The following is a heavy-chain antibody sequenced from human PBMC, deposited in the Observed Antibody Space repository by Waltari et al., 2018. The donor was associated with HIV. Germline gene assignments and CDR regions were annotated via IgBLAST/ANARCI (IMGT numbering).Heavy chain of an antibody. Sequence: QVQLVESGGGVVQPGRSLRLSCAAAGCPFRSCGRPWVRQAPGKGLEWVAVIWYDGTNKYYADSVKGRFTISRDNSKNTLYLQMNSLRAEDTAVYYCARDRSEGGGYYYYGLDVWGQGTTVTVSS. J-gene: IGHJ6*02. CDR1: GCPFRSCG. V-gene: IGHV3-33*01. D-gene: IGHD2-15*01. CDR2: IWYDGTNK. CDR3: ARDRSEGGGYYYYGLDV.